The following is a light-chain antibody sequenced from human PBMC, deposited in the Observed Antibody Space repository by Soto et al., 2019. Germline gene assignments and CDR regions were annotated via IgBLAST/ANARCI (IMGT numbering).Light chain of an antibody. CDR1: QSVSIS. J-gene: IGKJ5*01. V-gene: IGKV3-15*01. CDR3: QQYNNWPPIT. Sequence: EIVMTQSPATLSVSPGQRATLSCRASQSVSISLAWYQQKPGQAPRLLIYAASTRATGIPDRFSGSGSGTDFTLTISSLQSEDFAVYYCQQYNNWPPITFGQGTRLEIK. CDR2: AAS.